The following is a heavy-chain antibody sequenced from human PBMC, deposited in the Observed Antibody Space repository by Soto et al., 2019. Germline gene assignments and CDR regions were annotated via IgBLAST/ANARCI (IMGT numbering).Heavy chain of an antibody. CDR1: GGSISSGDYY. J-gene: IGHJ5*02. D-gene: IGHD4-4*01. CDR3: SGDSWDYSKGRFDR. V-gene: IGHV4-30-4*01. Sequence: SETLSLTCTVSGGSISSGDYYWSWIRQPPGKGLEWIGYIYYSGSPYYNPSLKSRVTISVDTSKNQFSLKLSSVTAADTAVYYCSGDSWDYSKGRFDRWGQGTLVTVSS. CDR2: IYYSGSP.